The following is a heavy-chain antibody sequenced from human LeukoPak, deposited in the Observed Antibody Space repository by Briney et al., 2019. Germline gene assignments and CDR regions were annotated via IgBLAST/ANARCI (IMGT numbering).Heavy chain of an antibody. J-gene: IGHJ5*02. D-gene: IGHD2-8*01. CDR1: GGTFSSYA. Sequence: GASVKVSCKASGGTFSSYAISWVRQAPGQGLEWMGEIIPIFGTANYAQKFQGRVTITTDESTSTAYIELSSLRSEDTAVYYCARARLLLMTPNWFDPWGQGTLVTVSS. V-gene: IGHV1-69*05. CDR2: IIPIFGTA. CDR3: ARARLLLMTPNWFDP.